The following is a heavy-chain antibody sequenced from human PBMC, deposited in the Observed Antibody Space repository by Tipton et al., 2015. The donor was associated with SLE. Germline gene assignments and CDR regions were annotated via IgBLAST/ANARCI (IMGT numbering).Heavy chain of an antibody. CDR2: IYYSGIT. J-gene: IGHJ4*02. V-gene: IGHV4-59*01. CDR3: ARAEYSEYDWDY. Sequence: GLVKPSETLSLTCTVSGGSISSYYWSWIRQPPGKGLEWIGNIYYSGITHYNPSLKSRVAMSVDTSKNQFSLRLNSVTAADTAVYHCARAEYSEYDWDYWGQGTLVTVSS. D-gene: IGHD5-12*01. CDR1: GGSISSYY.